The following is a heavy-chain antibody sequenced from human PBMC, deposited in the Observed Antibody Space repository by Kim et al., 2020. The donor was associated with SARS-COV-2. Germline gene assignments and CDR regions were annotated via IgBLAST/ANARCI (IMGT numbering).Heavy chain of an antibody. D-gene: IGHD3-22*01. CDR1: GGTFSSYA. CDR2: IIPIFGTA. Sequence: SVKVSCKASGGTFSSYAISWVRQAPGQGLEWMGGIIPIFGTANYAQKFQGRVTITAGESTSTAYMELSSLRSEDTAVYYCARGPVGDYDSSQQLFDYWGQGTLVTVSS. J-gene: IGHJ4*02. CDR3: ARGPVGDYDSSQQLFDY. V-gene: IGHV1-69*13.